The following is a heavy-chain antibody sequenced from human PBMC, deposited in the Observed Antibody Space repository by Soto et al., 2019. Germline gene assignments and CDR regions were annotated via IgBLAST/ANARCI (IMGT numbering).Heavy chain of an antibody. CDR1: GGTFSSYA. Sequence: ASVKVSCKASGGTFSSYAISWVRQAPGQGLEWMGGIIPIFGTANYAQKFQGRVTITADKSTSTAYMELSSLRSEDTAVYYCARTPDVITIPIVVVPAANWFDPWGQGTLVTVSS. D-gene: IGHD2-2*01. CDR3: ARTPDVITIPIVVVPAANWFDP. CDR2: IIPIFGTA. J-gene: IGHJ5*02. V-gene: IGHV1-69*06.